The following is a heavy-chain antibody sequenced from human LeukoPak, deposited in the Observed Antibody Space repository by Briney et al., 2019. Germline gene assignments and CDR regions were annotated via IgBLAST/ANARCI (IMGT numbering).Heavy chain of an antibody. V-gene: IGHV4-59*08. J-gene: IGHJ4*02. CDR2: ISYTGNT. CDR3: ARHRWLQLPPDFDS. D-gene: IGHD5-24*01. Sequence: PSETLSLTCTVSGGSIGSYYWSWIRQPPGKGLEWIGYISYTGNTNYNPSLKSRVTMSVDTSKNQFSLKLRSVTAADTAAYYCARHRWLQLPPDFDSWGQGPLVTVSS. CDR1: GGSIGSYY.